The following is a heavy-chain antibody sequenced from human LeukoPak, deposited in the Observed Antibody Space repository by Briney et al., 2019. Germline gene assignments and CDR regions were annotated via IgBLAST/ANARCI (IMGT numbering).Heavy chain of an antibody. CDR2: ISAYNGNT. CDR1: GYTFTSYG. Sequence: ASVKVSCKASGYTFTSYGISWVRQAPGQGLEWMGWISAYNGNTNYAQKLQGRVTMTTDTSTSTAYMELRSLRSDDTAVYYCARDNWVSIAAPSLDPWGQGTLVTVSS. V-gene: IGHV1-18*01. D-gene: IGHD6-13*01. J-gene: IGHJ5*02. CDR3: ARDNWVSIAAPSLDP.